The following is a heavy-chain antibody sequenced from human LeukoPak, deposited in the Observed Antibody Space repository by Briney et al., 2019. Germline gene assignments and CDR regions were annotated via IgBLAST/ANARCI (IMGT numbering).Heavy chain of an antibody. CDR1: GFTFSIYA. Sequence: GGSLRLSCAASGFTFSIYAMHWVRQAPGKGLEWVANIKEDGSEKYYVDSVKGRFTISRDNAKNSLFLQMNSLRVEDTAVYYCARETRTLYSNWGQGTLVTVSS. CDR3: ARETRTLYSN. D-gene: IGHD3-3*01. V-gene: IGHV3-7*03. CDR2: IKEDGSEK. J-gene: IGHJ4*02.